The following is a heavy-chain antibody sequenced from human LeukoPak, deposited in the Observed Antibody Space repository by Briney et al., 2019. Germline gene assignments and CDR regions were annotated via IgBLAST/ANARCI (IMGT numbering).Heavy chain of an antibody. D-gene: IGHD3-10*01. V-gene: IGHV4-4*07. J-gene: IGHJ6*03. Sequence: SETLSLTCTVSGGSISSYYWSWIRQPAGKGLEWIGRIYASGSTNYNPSLKSRVTMSVDTSKNQFSLKLSSVTAADTAVYYCARAVGSGSFQTYYYYMDVWGKGTTVTISS. CDR2: IYASGST. CDR1: GGSISSYY. CDR3: ARAVGSGSFQTYYYYMDV.